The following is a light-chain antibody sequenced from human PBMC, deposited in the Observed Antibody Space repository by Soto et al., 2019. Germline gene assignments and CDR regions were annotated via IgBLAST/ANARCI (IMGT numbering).Light chain of an antibody. J-gene: IGKJ1*01. Sequence: DIQMTQSPSTLPASVGDRVTITCRASQSISSWLAWYQQKPVKAPKLLXYXAXXXXXXVPSRFSGSGSGTEFTLTISSLQPDDFATYYCQQYSDSSGAFGQGTKVDIK. CDR2: XAX. CDR1: QSISSW. V-gene: IGKV1-5*01. CDR3: QQYSDSSGA.